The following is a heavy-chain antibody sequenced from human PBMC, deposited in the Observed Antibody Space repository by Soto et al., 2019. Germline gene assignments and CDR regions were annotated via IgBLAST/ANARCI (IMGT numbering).Heavy chain of an antibody. D-gene: IGHD1-20*01. V-gene: IGHV1-18*04. CDR2: ISANSGNT. CDR1: GYTFTGYY. Sequence: ASVKVSCKASGYTFTGYYIHWVRQAPGQGLEWMGWISANSGNTNYAQKLEGRVTMTTDTSTSTAYMELRSLRSDDTAVYYCARDIRPFQFYYYYYGMDVWGQGTTVTVSS. J-gene: IGHJ6*02. CDR3: ARDIRPFQFYYYYYGMDV.